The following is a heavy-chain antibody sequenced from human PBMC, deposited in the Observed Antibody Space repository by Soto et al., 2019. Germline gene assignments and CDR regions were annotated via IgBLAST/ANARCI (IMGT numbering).Heavy chain of an antibody. CDR3: ARVNVVVVAATREYYFDY. CDR2: INPNSGGT. D-gene: IGHD2-15*01. J-gene: IGHJ4*02. Sequence: ASVKVSCKASGYNFTGYYMHWVRQAPGQGLEWMGWINPNSGGTNYAQKFQGRVTMTRDTSISTAYMELSRLRSDDTAVYYCARVNVVVVAATREYYFDYWGQGTLVTVSS. V-gene: IGHV1-2*02. CDR1: GYNFTGYY.